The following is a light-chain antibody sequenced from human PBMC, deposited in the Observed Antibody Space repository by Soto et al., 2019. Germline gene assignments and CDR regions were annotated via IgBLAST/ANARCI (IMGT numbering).Light chain of an antibody. CDR2: DAV. J-gene: IGKJ4*01. CDR3: QQRINWPLT. V-gene: IGKV3-11*01. Sequence: ETVLTQSPATLSLSPGERATLSCRASQSVSSYLAWYQQKPGQAPRLLIYDAVNRATGIPARFSGSGSGTDFTLTIDSLEPEDSGVYYCQQRINWPLTFGGGTKVDIK. CDR1: QSVSSY.